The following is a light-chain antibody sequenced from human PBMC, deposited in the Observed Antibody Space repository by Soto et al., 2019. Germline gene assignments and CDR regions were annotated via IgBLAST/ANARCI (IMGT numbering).Light chain of an antibody. CDR2: DAS. Sequence: EIVLTQSPATLSLSPGERASLSCRASQTVDTYLAWYQQKPGQAPRLLISDASYRATGIPARFSGSGSGTNFTLTINSLEPGDFEVYYCQQRSNWPLTFGGGTKVDIK. J-gene: IGKJ4*01. CDR3: QQRSNWPLT. CDR1: QTVDTY. V-gene: IGKV3-11*01.